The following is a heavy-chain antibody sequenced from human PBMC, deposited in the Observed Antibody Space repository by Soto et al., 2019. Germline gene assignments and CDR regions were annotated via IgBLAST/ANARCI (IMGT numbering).Heavy chain of an antibody. CDR2: ISPIYDAA. Sequence: QVQLVQSGAEVKKPGSSVKVSCEASGGTFSNYVISWLRQAPGQGPEWMGGISPIYDAANYARNFRGRVPSTADKSTNTASMELISLKSEDTAIYYCARYWTAGTFYGAFDVWGQGTMVIVSP. J-gene: IGHJ3*01. V-gene: IGHV1-69*06. CDR3: ARYWTAGTFYGAFDV. CDR1: GGTFSNYV. D-gene: IGHD2-8*02.